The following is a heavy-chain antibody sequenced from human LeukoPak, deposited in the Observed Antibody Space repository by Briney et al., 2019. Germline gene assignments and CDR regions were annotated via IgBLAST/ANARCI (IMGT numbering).Heavy chain of an antibody. D-gene: IGHD6-19*01. Sequence: GGSLRLSCAASGFTFSSSAMSWVRQVPGKGLEWVSGISASGGSTSYADSVKGRFTISRDNSKNTLYLQMNSLRAEDTAIYYCAKDQGSGPIHGGDYWGQGTLVTVSS. CDR2: ISASGGST. CDR1: GFTFSSSA. CDR3: AKDQGSGPIHGGDY. V-gene: IGHV3-23*01. J-gene: IGHJ4*02.